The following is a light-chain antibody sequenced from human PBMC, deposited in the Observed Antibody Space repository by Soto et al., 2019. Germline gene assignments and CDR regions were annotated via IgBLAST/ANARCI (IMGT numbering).Light chain of an antibody. CDR2: GAS. V-gene: IGKV3-20*01. CDR3: QQYGSSPFT. CDR1: QSVSSSY. Sequence: ESVLTQSPGTLSLSPGERATLSCRARQSVSSSYLAWYQQKPGQAPRRLIYGASSRATGIPDRFSGSGSGTDFTLTISRLEPEDFAVYYCQQYGSSPFTVGPGTKVDIK. J-gene: IGKJ3*01.